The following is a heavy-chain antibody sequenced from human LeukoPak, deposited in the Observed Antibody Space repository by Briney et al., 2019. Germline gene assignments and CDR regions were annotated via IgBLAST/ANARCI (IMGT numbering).Heavy chain of an antibody. V-gene: IGHV4-59*01. D-gene: IGHD2-21*01. CDR1: GGSISSYY. CDR3: ARDVSDNFFDY. Sequence: PSETLSLTCTVSGGSISSYYWSWIRQPPGKGLEWIGYIYYSGSTNYNPSLKSRVTISVDTSKNQFSLKLSSVTAADTAVYYCARDVSDNFFDYWGQGTLVTVSS. CDR2: IYYSGST. J-gene: IGHJ4*02.